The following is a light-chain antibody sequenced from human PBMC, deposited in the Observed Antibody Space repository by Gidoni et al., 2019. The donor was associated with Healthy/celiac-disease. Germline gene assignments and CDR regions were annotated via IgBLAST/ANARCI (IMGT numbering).Light chain of an antibody. Sequence: DIQMTQSPYSLSASVGDRVTITCQASQDISNYLNWYQQKPGKAPKLLIYDASNLETGVPSRFSGSGSGTDFTFTINSLQPEDIATYYCQQYDNLPRYTFGQGTKLEIK. J-gene: IGKJ2*01. CDR3: QQYDNLPRYT. CDR1: QDISNY. V-gene: IGKV1-33*01. CDR2: DAS.